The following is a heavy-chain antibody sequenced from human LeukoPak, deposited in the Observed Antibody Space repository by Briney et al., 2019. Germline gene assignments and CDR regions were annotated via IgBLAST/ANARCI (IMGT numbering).Heavy chain of an antibody. CDR2: IDYSGST. V-gene: IGHV4-30-4*02. CDR1: GGSIRSGDYF. CDR3: ARSYPPGSGSYVDY. J-gene: IGHJ4*02. D-gene: IGHD3-10*01. Sequence: SSETLSLTCTVSGGSIRSGDYFWTWIRQPPGKGLEWIGYIDYSGSTYYNPSLKSRLTISLYTSKNQFSLKLTSVTAADTAVYSCARSYPPGSGSYVDYWGQGTLVTVSS.